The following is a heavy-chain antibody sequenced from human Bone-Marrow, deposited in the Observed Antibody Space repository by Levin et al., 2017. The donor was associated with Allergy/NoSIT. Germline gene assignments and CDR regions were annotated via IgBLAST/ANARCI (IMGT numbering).Heavy chain of an antibody. Sequence: PGGSLRLSCVGTGFSFSSHSMNWVRQAPGKGLEWISNISPSSGTRDYSDSVKGRFTVSRDNSKDTLYLQMNSLRTEDTAVYYCAREVTAAGTSWGMEVWAKGPRSSSP. D-gene: IGHD6-13*01. CDR1: GFSFSSHS. CDR2: ISPSSGTR. V-gene: IGHV3-48*01. J-gene: IGHJ6*02. CDR3: AREVTAAGTSWGMEV.